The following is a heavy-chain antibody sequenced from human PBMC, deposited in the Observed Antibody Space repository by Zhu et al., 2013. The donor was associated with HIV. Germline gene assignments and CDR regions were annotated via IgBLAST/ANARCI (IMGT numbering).Heavy chain of an antibody. V-gene: IGHV1-2*02. CDR1: FSGYY. J-gene: IGHJ4*02. CDR3: ASEGGGGLDY. D-gene: IGHD2-15*01. CDR2: INPNSGGT. Sequence: FSGYYIHWVRQAPGQGLEWMGWINPNSGGTNYAQKFQGRVTMTRDTSISTAYMELSRLRSDDTAVYYCASEGGGGLDYWGQGTLVTVSS.